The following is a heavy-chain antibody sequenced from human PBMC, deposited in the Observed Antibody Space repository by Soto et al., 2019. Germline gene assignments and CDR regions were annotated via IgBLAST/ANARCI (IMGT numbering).Heavy chain of an antibody. Sequence: GGSLRLSCAASGFTFSNAWMNWVRQASGKGLEWVARIRSKGNNYATAYAASVKGRFTISRDDSKNTAYLQLNSLKSEDTAVYYCTRIFSDAFDIWGQGTMVTVSS. CDR2: IRSKGNNYAT. D-gene: IGHD3-9*01. J-gene: IGHJ3*02. CDR1: GFTFSNAW. V-gene: IGHV3-73*01. CDR3: TRIFSDAFDI.